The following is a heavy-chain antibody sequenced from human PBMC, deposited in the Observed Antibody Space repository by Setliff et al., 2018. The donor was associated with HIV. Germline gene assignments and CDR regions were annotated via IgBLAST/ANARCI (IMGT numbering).Heavy chain of an antibody. CDR3: AGDRGYCDNISCQEWFDS. CDR1: GGSIRTYS. CDR2: VSYSGGA. D-gene: IGHD2-2*01. V-gene: IGHV4-59*12. Sequence: TSETLSLTCTVSGGSIRTYSWSWIRQPPGRGLDWIGYVSYSGGANYNPSLKSRVTISLDTSKNQFSLKLNYVTAADTAVYYCAGDRGYCDNISCQEWFDSWGQGTLVTVSS. J-gene: IGHJ5*01.